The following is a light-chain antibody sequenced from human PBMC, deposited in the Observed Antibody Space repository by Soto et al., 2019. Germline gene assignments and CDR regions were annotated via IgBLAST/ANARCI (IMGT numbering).Light chain of an antibody. J-gene: IGKJ1*01. CDR1: QSVSSSY. CDR3: QQDYNLPT. V-gene: IGKV3D-7*01. CDR2: GAS. Sequence: PGERVTLSCRASQSVSSSYLTWYQKKPGQAPRLLIYGASTRATSIPARFSGSGSGTNFTLTISSLQPEDFAVYYCQQDYNLPTFGQGTKV.